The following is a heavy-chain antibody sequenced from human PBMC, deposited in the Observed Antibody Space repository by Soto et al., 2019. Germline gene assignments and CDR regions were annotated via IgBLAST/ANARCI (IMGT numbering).Heavy chain of an antibody. CDR3: AKSGYFYFYYYCMDV. CDR2: MNPNSGNT. J-gene: IGHJ6*03. Sequence: GSVKVSCKASGYTFTSYDINWVRQATGQGLEWMGWMNPNSGNTGYAQKFQGRVTMTRNTSISTAYMELSSPRSEDTAVYYCAKSGYFYFYYYCMDVWGKGTTVTVSS. D-gene: IGHD3-3*01. CDR1: GYTFTSYD. V-gene: IGHV1-8*01.